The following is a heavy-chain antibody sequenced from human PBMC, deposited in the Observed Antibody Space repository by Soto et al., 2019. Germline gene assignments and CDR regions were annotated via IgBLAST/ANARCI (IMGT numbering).Heavy chain of an antibody. CDR1: GGFLNSISFH. CDR3: ARHPPYGPLDY. CDR2: IYYSGST. V-gene: IGHV4-39*01. D-gene: IGHD4-17*01. Sequence: LTFTRSCDSGGFLNSISFHWGWIRQPPGKGLEWIGNIYYSGSTYYNPSLKSRVTISGDTSKNQFSLRLTSVTAADTAVYYCARHPPYGPLDYWGQGTLVTVSS. J-gene: IGHJ4*02.